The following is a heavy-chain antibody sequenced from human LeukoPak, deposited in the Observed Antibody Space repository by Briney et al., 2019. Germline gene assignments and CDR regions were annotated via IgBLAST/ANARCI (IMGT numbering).Heavy chain of an antibody. Sequence: GASVKVSCKASGGTFSSYAISWVRQAPGQGLEWMGGIIPIFGTANYAQKFQGRVTITADESTSTAYMELSSLRSEDTAVYYCARHVVRGYCSSTSCYGEFDYWGQGTLVTVSS. J-gene: IGHJ4*02. V-gene: IGHV1-69*13. CDR3: ARHVVRGYCSSTSCYGEFDY. CDR2: IIPIFGTA. CDR1: GGTFSSYA. D-gene: IGHD2-2*01.